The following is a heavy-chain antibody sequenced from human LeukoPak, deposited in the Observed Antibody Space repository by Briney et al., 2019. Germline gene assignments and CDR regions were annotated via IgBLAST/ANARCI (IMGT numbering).Heavy chain of an antibody. CDR2: IYYSGST. J-gene: IGHJ5*02. V-gene: IGHV4-59*01. D-gene: IGHD6-13*01. CDR1: GGSFSGYY. Sequence: PSETLSLTCAVYGGSFSGYYWSWIRQPPGKGLEWIGYIYYSGSTNYNPSLKSRVTISVDTSKNQFSLKLSSVTAADTALYYCARGGSSFGNWFDPWGQGTLVTVSS. CDR3: ARGGSSFGNWFDP.